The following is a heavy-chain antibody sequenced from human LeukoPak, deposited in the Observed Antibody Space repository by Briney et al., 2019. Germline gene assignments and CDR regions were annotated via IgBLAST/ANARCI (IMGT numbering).Heavy chain of an antibody. Sequence: SQTLSLTCTVSGXSISSAGYYWSWIRQHPGKGLEWIGYIYYSGSTYYNPSLKSRVTISVDTSKNQFSLKLSSVTAADTAVFYCARVKSAAGSDWFDPWGQGTLVTDSS. V-gene: IGHV4-31*03. CDR2: IYYSGST. D-gene: IGHD6-13*01. CDR1: GXSISSAGYY. J-gene: IGHJ5*02. CDR3: ARVKSAAGSDWFDP.